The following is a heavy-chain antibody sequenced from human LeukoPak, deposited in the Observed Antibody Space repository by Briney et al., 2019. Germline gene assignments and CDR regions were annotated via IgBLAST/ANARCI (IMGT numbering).Heavy chain of an antibody. CDR3: AKNNVGLRPAYVDV. CDR2: ISGNIEDT. CDR1: GFTLSNFV. J-gene: IGHJ6*02. D-gene: IGHD2-21*01. Sequence: GGSLRLSCAASGFTLSNFVMSWARQTPGKGLEWVSVISGNIEDTNYADSVKGRLTISRDNSKNTLYLLMNSLRAEDTAIYYCAKNNVGLRPAYVDVWGQGTTVTVSS. V-gene: IGHV3-23*01.